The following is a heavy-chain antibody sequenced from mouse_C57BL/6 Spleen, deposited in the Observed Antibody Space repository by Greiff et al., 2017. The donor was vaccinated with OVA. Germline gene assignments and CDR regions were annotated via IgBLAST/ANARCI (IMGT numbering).Heavy chain of an antibody. CDR1: GYTFTSYW. CDR2: IDPSDSET. Sequence: VKLQQPGAELVRPGSSVKLSCKASGYTFTSYWMHWVKQRPIQGLEWIGNIDPSDSETHYNQKFKDKATLTVDKSSSTAYMQLSSLTSEDSAVYYCARSAGTIDYWGQGTTLTVSS. V-gene: IGHV1-52*01. D-gene: IGHD3-3*01. CDR3: ARSAGTIDY. J-gene: IGHJ2*01.